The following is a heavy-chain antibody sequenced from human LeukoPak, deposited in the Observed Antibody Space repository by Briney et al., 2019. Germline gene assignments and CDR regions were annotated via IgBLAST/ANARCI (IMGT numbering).Heavy chain of an antibody. V-gene: IGHV3-23*01. CDR3: AKRGVVIRGILVIGYHQEAYHYDF. Sequence: PGGSLRLSCAASGFTFSDYGMSWVRQAPGKGLEWVSAISGGGGTTHYADSVKGRFTISRDNSKNTLDLQMNNLRAEDTAVYFCAKRGVVIRGILVIGYHQEAYHYDFWGQGVLVTVSS. J-gene: IGHJ4*02. CDR1: GFTFSDYG. CDR2: ISGGGGTT. D-gene: IGHD3-10*01.